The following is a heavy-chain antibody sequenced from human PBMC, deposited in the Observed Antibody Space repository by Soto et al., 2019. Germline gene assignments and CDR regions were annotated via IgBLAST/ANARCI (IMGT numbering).Heavy chain of an antibody. CDR2: ISWNSGSI. J-gene: IGHJ4*02. Sequence: LRLSCAASGFTFDDYAMHWVRQAPGKGLEWVSGISWNSGSIGCADSVKGRFTISRDNAKNSLYLQMNSLRAEDTALYYCAKDPRGYSYGYEGWYYYFDYWGQGTLVTVSS. CDR3: AKDPRGYSYGYEGWYYYFDY. CDR1: GFTFDDYA. D-gene: IGHD5-18*01. V-gene: IGHV3-9*01.